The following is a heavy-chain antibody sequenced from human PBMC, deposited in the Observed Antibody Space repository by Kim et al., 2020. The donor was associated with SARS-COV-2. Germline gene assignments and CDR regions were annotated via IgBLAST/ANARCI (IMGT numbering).Heavy chain of an antibody. J-gene: IGHJ4*02. D-gene: IGHD3-16*01. Sequence: GRANCHPSLKSRITISVTTSKNQFSLKLSSVTAANTAVYYCAGRGQPPISWGQGTLVTVSS. CDR3: AGRGQPPIS. V-gene: IGHV4-34*01. CDR2: GRA.